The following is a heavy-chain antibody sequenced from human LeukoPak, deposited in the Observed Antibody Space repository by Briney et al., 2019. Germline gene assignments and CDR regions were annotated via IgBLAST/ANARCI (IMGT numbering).Heavy chain of an antibody. Sequence: ASVKVSCKASGYTFTGYYMHWLRQAPGQGLEWMGWINPNSGGTNYAQKFQGRVTMTRDTSISTAYMELSRLRSDDTAVYYCARDYDFWSGYYKLLDYWGQGTLVTVSS. V-gene: IGHV1-2*02. CDR3: ARDYDFWSGYYKLLDY. CDR1: GYTFTGYY. D-gene: IGHD3-3*01. J-gene: IGHJ4*02. CDR2: INPNSGGT.